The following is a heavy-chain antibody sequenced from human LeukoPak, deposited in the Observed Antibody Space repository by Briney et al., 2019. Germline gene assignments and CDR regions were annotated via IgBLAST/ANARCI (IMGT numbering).Heavy chain of an antibody. Sequence: SETLSLTCAVSGDSISSDNWWSWVRQPPGKGLEWIGEIYHSGSTNYNPSLKSRVTISVDKSKNQFSLKLSSVTAADTAVYYCARESVLAAGTDAFDIWGQGTMVTVSS. V-gene: IGHV4-4*02. CDR1: GDSISSDNW. J-gene: IGHJ3*02. D-gene: IGHD6-13*01. CDR3: ARESVLAAGTDAFDI. CDR2: IYHSGST.